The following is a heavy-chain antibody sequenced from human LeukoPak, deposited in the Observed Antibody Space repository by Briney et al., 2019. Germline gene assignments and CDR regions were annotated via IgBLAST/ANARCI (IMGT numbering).Heavy chain of an antibody. Sequence: GGSLRLSCAASGFTFSSYGMHWVRQAPGKGLEWVAVIWYDGSDKYYADSVKGRFTISRDNSKNTLYLQMNSLRAEDTAVYYCAKNSSSWYTWGAIDYWGQGTLVTVSS. D-gene: IGHD6-13*01. CDR1: GFTFSSYG. J-gene: IGHJ4*02. CDR3: AKNSSSWYTWGAIDY. CDR2: IWYDGSDK. V-gene: IGHV3-33*06.